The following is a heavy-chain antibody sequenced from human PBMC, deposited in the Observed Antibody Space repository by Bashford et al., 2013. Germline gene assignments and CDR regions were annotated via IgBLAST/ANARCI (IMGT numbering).Heavy chain of an antibody. D-gene: IGHD2-21*02. CDR2: INLSDSRT. V-gene: IGHV1-46*04. J-gene: IGHJ6*02. CDR3: ATAFTYCGGDCYRYYYYGMDV. Sequence: WVRQAPGEGLEWMGIINLSDSRTTYAQKLQGRVTITRDTSASTAYMELSSLRSEDTAVYYCATAFTYCGGDCYRYYYYGMDVWGQGTTVTVSS.